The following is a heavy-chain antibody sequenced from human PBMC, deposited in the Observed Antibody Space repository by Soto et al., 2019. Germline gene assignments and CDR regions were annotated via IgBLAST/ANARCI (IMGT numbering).Heavy chain of an antibody. Sequence: SETLSLTCTVSGGSISSYYWSWIRQPPGKGLEWIGYIYYSGSTNYNPSLKSRVTISVDTSKNQFSLKLSSVTAADTAVYYCARFSSSGWPHDAFDIWGQGTMVTVSS. CDR2: IYYSGST. CDR3: ARFSSSGWPHDAFDI. J-gene: IGHJ3*02. CDR1: GGSISSYY. D-gene: IGHD6-19*01. V-gene: IGHV4-59*01.